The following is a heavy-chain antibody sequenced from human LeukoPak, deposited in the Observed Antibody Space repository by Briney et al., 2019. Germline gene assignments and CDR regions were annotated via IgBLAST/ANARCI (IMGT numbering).Heavy chain of an antibody. CDR2: IYSGGST. D-gene: IGHD3-10*01. Sequence: GGSLRLSCAASGFTVSSNYMSWVRQAPGKGLEWVSVIYSGGSTYYADSVKGRFTISRDNSKNTLYLRMNSLRAEDTAVYYCARGEVFFGFDYWGQGTLVTVSS. V-gene: IGHV3-53*01. CDR1: GFTVSSNY. J-gene: IGHJ4*02. CDR3: ARGEVFFGFDY.